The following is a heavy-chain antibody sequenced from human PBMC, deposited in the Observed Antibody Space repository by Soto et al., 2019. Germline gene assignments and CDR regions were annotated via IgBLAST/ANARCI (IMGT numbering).Heavy chain of an antibody. CDR1: GDSITNDA. J-gene: IGHJ5*02. D-gene: IGHD3-10*01. Sequence: SETLSLTCTVSGDSITNDAWIWIRQPPGKGLEWIGELYSSGSTNYNPSLKSRVTMSLDTSKTQFSLNLTSVTAADTAVYYCAAGSVWLDPWGQGTLVTVSS. CDR3: AAGSVWLDP. CDR2: LYSSGST. V-gene: IGHV4-59*01.